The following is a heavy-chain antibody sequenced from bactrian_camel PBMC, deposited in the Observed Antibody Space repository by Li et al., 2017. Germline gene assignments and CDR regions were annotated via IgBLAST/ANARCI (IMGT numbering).Heavy chain of an antibody. CDR1: GWTVSEYV. V-gene: IGHV3-1*01. CDR3: AKGDT. D-gene: IGHD4*01. CDR2: IGADNST. Sequence: VQLVESGGGLVQPGGSLRLSCAASGWTVSEYVMGWFRQAPGKEREGVASIGADNSTLVADSVKGRFTISRDNAKNTLYLQLNSLKTEDTAMYYCAKGDTRGQGTQVTV. J-gene: IGHJ4*01.